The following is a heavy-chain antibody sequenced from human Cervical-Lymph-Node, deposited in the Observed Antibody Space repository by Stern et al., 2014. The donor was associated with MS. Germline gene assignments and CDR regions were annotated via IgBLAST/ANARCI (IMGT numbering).Heavy chain of an antibody. CDR2: INQDGSEK. CDR3: ATTGTTWCFDY. CDR1: GFTFSSYW. V-gene: IGHV3-7*01. Sequence: VQLVESGGGLVQPGGSLRLSCAASGFTFSSYWMSWVRQAPGKWLEWVANINQDGSEKYYVDTVKGRFTISRDNAKNSLYLQMNSLRAEDTAVYYCATTGTTWCFDYWGQGTLVTVSS. J-gene: IGHJ4*02. D-gene: IGHD1-1*01.